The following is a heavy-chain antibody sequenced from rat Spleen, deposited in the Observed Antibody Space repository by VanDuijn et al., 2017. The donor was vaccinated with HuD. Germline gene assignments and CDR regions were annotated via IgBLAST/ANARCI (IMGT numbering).Heavy chain of an antibody. CDR1: GFTYSNYV. Sequence: EVQLVESGGGLVQPGRSLKLSCAASGFTYSNYVMAWVSQAPTKGLEWVASISTGGGNTYYRDSVKGRFTISRDNAKNTQYLQMDSLRSEDTATYYCARHGIYINYGWFAYWGQGTRVTVSS. CDR2: ISTGGGNT. J-gene: IGHJ3*01. V-gene: IGHV5S13*01. CDR3: ARHGIYINYGWFAY. D-gene: IGHD1-10*01.